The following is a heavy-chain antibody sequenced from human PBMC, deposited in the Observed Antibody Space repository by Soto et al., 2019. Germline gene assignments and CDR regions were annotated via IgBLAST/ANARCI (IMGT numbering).Heavy chain of an antibody. CDR3: ARNSVAVAAPNAY. D-gene: IGHD6-19*01. J-gene: IGHJ4*01. V-gene: IGHV3-23*01. CDR1: GFTFSTYA. Sequence: GGSLRLSCGASGFTFSTYAMSWVRQAPGKGLEWVSGISGSGGGTFYADSVKGRFTISRDNAKSKLHLQMDSLRGADTAVYYCARNSVAVAAPNAYWGQGTLVTVSS. CDR2: ISGSGGGT.